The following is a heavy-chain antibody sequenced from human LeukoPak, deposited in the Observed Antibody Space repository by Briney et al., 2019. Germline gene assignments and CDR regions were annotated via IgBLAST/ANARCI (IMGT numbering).Heavy chain of an antibody. CDR3: ASGVADYGDYVWYYFDY. Sequence: GGSLRLSCAASGFTFSSYGMHWVRQAPGKALEWVAVIWYDGSNKYYADSVKGRFTISRDNSKNTLYLQMNSLRAEDTAVYYCASGVADYGDYVWYYFDYWGQGTLVTVSS. D-gene: IGHD4-17*01. J-gene: IGHJ4*02. V-gene: IGHV3-33*01. CDR2: IWYDGSNK. CDR1: GFTFSSYG.